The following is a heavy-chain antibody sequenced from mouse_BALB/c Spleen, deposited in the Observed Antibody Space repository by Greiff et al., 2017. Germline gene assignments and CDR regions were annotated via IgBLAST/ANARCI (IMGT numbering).Heavy chain of an antibody. Sequence: EVQRVESGGDLVKPGGSLKLSCAASGFTFSSYGMSWVRQTPDKRLEWVATISSGGSYTYYPDSVKGRFTISRDNAKNTLYLQMSSLKSEDTAMYYCARHERITTVPDYWGQGTTLTVSS. V-gene: IGHV5-6*01. D-gene: IGHD1-1*01. CDR2: ISSGGSYT. J-gene: IGHJ2*01. CDR1: GFTFSSYG. CDR3: ARHERITTVPDY.